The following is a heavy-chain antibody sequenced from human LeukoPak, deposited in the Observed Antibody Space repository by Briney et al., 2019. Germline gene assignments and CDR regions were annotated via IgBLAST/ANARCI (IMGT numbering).Heavy chain of an antibody. V-gene: IGHV2-70*04. Sequence: SGPAPVQPTQTLTLTCTFSGFSLTTRGMRVSWIRQTPGKALEWLARIDWDDDKFYSPSLKTRLTISKDTSKNQVVLTMTNMDPVDTGTDYCPRISTYCYPVNGFFEYWGHGTPVTVSS. D-gene: IGHD2-21*01. CDR3: PRISTYCYPVNGFFEY. CDR1: GFSLTTRGMR. J-gene: IGHJ4*01. CDR2: IDWDDDK.